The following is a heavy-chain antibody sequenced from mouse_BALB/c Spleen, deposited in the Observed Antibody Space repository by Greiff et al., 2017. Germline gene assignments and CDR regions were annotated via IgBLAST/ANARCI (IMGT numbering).Heavy chain of an antibody. CDR2: IYPGSGNT. Sequence: VQLQESGAELVRPGTSVKISCKASGYAFTNYWLGWVKQRPGHGLEWIGDIYPGSGNTYYNEKFKGKATLTADKSSSTAYMQLSSLTSEDSAVYFCAREGGYFDVWGAGTTVTVSS. V-gene: IGHV1-63*01. CDR3: AREGGYFDV. CDR1: GYAFTNYW. J-gene: IGHJ1*01.